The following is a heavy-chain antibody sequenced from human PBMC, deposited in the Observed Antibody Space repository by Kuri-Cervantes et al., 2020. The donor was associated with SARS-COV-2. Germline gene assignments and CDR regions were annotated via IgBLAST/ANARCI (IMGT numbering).Heavy chain of an antibody. Sequence: SETLSLTCTVSGGSISSSSFYCGWIRQPPGKGLEWIASIYHTGNSYYNPSLKSRVAISGGTSRNQFSLRLSSVTAADTAVYYCAISLTTVARVDNWGQGTTVTVSS. CDR2: IYHTGNS. CDR3: AISLTTVARVDN. D-gene: IGHD4-11*01. V-gene: IGHV4-39*01. CDR1: GGSISSSSFY. J-gene: IGHJ6*02.